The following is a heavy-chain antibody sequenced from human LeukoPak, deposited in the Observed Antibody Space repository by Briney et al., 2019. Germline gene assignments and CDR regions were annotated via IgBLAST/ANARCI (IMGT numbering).Heavy chain of an antibody. V-gene: IGHV4-34*01. D-gene: IGHD3-3*01. Sequence: SETLSLTCAVYGGSFSGYYWSWIRQPPGKGLEWIGEINHSGSTNYNPSLKSRVTTSVDTSKNQFSLKLSSVTAADTAVYYCARGGFLEWLFAFDYWGQGTLVTVSS. J-gene: IGHJ4*02. CDR3: ARGGFLEWLFAFDY. CDR2: INHSGST. CDR1: GGSFSGYY.